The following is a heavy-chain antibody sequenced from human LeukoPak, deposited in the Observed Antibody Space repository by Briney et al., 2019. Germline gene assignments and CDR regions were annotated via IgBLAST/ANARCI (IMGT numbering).Heavy chain of an antibody. CDR3: ARDKEMATIMGWFDP. CDR2: INPSGGAP. CDR1: GYTLNSYY. Sequence: GASVKVSCKASGYTLNSYYMHWVRQAPGQGLEWMGIINPSGGAPSFAQKFQGRVTMTRDTSTSTVYMELSSLRSEDTAVYYCARDKEMATIMGWFDPWGQGTLVTVSS. V-gene: IGHV1-46*02. D-gene: IGHD5-24*01. J-gene: IGHJ5*02.